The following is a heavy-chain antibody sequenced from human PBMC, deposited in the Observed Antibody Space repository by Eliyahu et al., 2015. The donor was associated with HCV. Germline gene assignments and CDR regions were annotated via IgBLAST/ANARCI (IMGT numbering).Heavy chain of an antibody. CDR2: IYYSGST. CDR3: ARQGVAGSYYYGLDV. CDR1: GGSISSYY. D-gene: IGHD6-19*01. Sequence: QVQLQESGPGLVKPSETLSLTCTVSGGSISSYYWSWIRQPPGKGLEWIGNIYYSGSTNYNPSLKSRVTISVDTSRNQFSLKQSSVTAADTAVYYCARQGVAGSYYYGLDVWGQGTTVTVSS. J-gene: IGHJ6*02. V-gene: IGHV4-59*01.